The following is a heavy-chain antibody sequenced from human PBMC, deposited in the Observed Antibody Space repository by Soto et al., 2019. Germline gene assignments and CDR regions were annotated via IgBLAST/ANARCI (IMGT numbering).Heavy chain of an antibody. CDR3: PRDPNYDILTGPGAFDI. J-gene: IGHJ3*02. D-gene: IGHD3-9*01. CDR2: IKQDGSEK. V-gene: IGHV3-7*01. CDR1: GFTFSSYW. Sequence: GGSLRLSCAASGFTFSSYWMSWVRQAPGKGLEWVANIKQDGSEKYYVDSVKGRFTISRDNAKNSLYLQMNSLRAEDTAVYYCPRDPNYDILTGPGAFDIWGQGTMVTVSS.